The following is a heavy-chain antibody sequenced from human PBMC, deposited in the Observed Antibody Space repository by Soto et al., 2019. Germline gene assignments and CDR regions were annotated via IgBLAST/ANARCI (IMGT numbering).Heavy chain of an antibody. V-gene: IGHV3-15*01. CDR3: TTLPAPHTLTRDY. J-gene: IGHJ4*02. CDR1: GFTFSNAW. Sequence: EVQLVESGGGLVKPGESLRLSCAASGFTFSNAWMSWVRQAPGKGLEWVGRIKSKTDGGTIDYAAPVKGTFTISRDDSKNTLYLQKNSLTTDDTAIYYYTTLPAPHTLTRDYWGRRAPVTVST. CDR2: IKSKTDGGTI. D-gene: IGHD4-17*01.